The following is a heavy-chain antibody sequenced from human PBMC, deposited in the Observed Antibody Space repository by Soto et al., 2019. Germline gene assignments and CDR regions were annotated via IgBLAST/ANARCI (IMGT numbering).Heavy chain of an antibody. Sequence: SETLSLTCAVYGGSFSGYYWSWIRQPPGKGLEWIGEIDHSGSTKYNPSLKSRVIISVDTSKKQFSLKVSSVTVADTAVYYCARGQKKSSSSRILPTETTWFDPWGQGTLVTVSS. D-gene: IGHD6-6*01. CDR3: ARGQKKSSSSRILPTETTWFDP. J-gene: IGHJ5*02. CDR1: GGSFSGYY. V-gene: IGHV4-34*01. CDR2: IDHSGST.